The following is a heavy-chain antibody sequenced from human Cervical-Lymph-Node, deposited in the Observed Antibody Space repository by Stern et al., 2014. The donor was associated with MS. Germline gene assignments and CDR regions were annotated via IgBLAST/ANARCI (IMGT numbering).Heavy chain of an antibody. D-gene: IGHD2-2*02. CDR1: GDRLTELY. CDR3: VTREGVRRDYELLYRYGMDV. J-gene: IGHJ6*02. Sequence: QVQLVQSGAEVKMPGASVRVSCKVSGDRLTELYMHWLRQAPGNGLEWMAGFDPEYSDSIYAPQFLCIFTVTEDTSTATAYMEMSSLRSDYTAVYYCVTREGVRRDYELLYRYGMDVWGQGTTVSVSS. V-gene: IGHV1-24*01. CDR2: FDPEYSDS.